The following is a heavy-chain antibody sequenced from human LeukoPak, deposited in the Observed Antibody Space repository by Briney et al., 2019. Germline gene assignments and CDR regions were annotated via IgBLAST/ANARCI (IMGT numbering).Heavy chain of an antibody. Sequence: GGSLRLSCAASGFTFSSYDMHWVRQATGKGLEWVSAIGTAGDTYYPGSVKGRFTISRENAKNSLYLQMNSLRAGDTAVYYCARAERYYGSGTDYYYYYGMDVWGQGTTVTVSS. CDR1: GFTFSSYD. CDR3: ARAERYYGSGTDYYYYYGMDV. J-gene: IGHJ6*02. D-gene: IGHD3-10*01. V-gene: IGHV3-13*01. CDR2: IGTAGDT.